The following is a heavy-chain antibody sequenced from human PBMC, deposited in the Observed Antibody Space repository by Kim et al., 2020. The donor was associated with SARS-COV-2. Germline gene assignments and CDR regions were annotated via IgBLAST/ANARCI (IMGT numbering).Heavy chain of an antibody. D-gene: IGHD5-18*01. CDR3: AGEGGYNYAFDI. Sequence: NSAQKFQDRVTITADESTSTAYMELSSLRSEDTAVYCCAGEGGYNYAFDIWGQGTMVTVSS. J-gene: IGHJ3*02. V-gene: IGHV1-69*01.